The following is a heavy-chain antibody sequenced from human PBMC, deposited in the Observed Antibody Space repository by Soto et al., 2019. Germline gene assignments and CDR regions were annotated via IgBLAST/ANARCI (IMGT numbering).Heavy chain of an antibody. J-gene: IGHJ4*02. CDR2: ISWDGGST. CDR3: AKDIAASGWYSLDY. Sequence: LRLSCAASGFTFDDYTTHWVRQAPGKGLEWVSLISWDGGSTYYADSVKGRFTISRDSSKNSLYLQMNSLRTEDTALYYCAKDIAASGWYSLDYWGQGTLVTVSS. D-gene: IGHD6-19*01. CDR1: GFTFDDYT. V-gene: IGHV3-43*01.